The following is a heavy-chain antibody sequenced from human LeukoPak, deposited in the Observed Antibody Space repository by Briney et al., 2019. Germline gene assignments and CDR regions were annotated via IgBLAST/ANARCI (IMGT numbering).Heavy chain of an antibody. D-gene: IGHD2-8*02. CDR3: ARDYWVSDY. V-gene: IGHV3-7*01. J-gene: IGHJ4*02. CDR1: GLTLTTYW. CDR2: IKEDVTES. Sequence: PGTSLRLSCAASGLTLTTYWMSCDRQAQGKWLEWVANIKEDVTESNYVDSVKERLTISRDNARNSTYLQVNSLRAEDTAVYYCARDYWVSDYWGQGPLVTVSS.